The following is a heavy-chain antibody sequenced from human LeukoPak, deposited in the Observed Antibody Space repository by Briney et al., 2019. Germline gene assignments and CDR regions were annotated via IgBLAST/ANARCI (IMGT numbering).Heavy chain of an antibody. D-gene: IGHD3-22*01. V-gene: IGHV1-18*01. CDR2: ISDYNGNT. CDR1: GYTFTSYG. J-gene: IGHJ5*02. CDR3: ARDLRQGGYYCNWFDP. Sequence: ASVKVSCKAAGYTFTSYGISWVRQAPEQGREWMGWISDYNGNTHYAKKLQGRVSMTTDTSTSTAYMELRSLRSDDTAVYYCARDLRQGGYYCNWFDPWGQGTLVTVSS.